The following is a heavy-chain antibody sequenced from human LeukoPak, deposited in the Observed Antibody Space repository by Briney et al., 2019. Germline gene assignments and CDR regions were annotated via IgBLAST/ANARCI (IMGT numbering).Heavy chain of an antibody. CDR2: INHSGST. V-gene: IGHV4-34*01. CDR1: GGSFSGYY. D-gene: IGHD1-14*01. J-gene: IGHJ6*03. CDR3: AREHPDYYYYYMDV. Sequence: SETLSLTCAVYGGSFSGYYWSWIRQPPGKGLEWIGEINHSGSTNYNPSLKSRVTMSVDTSKNQFSLKLSSVTAADTAVYYCAREHPDYYYYYMDVWGKGTTVTVSS.